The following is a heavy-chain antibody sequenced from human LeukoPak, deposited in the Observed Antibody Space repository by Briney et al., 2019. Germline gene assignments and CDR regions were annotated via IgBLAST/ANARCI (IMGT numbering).Heavy chain of an antibody. CDR3: AKDKSGQPQGMDV. CDR2: ISWNSGSI. D-gene: IGHD3-10*01. V-gene: IGHV3-9*01. J-gene: IGHJ6*02. Sequence: GRSLRLSCAASGFTFDDYAMHWVRQAPGKGLEWVSGISWNSGSIGYADSVKGRFTISRDNAKNSLYLQMNSLRAEDTALYYCAKDKSGQPQGMDVWGQGTTVTVSS. CDR1: GFTFDDYA.